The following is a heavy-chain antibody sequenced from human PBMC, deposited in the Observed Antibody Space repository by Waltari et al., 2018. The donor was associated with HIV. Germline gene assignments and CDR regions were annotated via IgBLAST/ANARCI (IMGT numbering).Heavy chain of an antibody. V-gene: IGHV3-48*01. CDR2: ISTTNTI. D-gene: IGHD2-15*01. CDR1: AFQMSNFS. Sequence: VQLVESGGDLVQPGGSLRLSCTATAFQMSNFSMNWVRQAPGKGLEWVSFISTTNTIYDADSVKGRFTISRDNDNNSLHLQMTLLSPEDTGVYYCTRSGREAQSGGATGPFDVWGQGTLVISLQ. J-gene: IGHJ3*01. CDR3: TRSGREAQSGGATGPFDV.